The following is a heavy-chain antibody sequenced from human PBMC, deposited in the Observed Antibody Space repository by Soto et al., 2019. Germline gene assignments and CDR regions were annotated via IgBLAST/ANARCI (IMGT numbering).Heavy chain of an antibody. CDR1: GGYISSYC. CDR3: ARGGIGLFDY. CDR2: IYYSGST. V-gene: IGHV4-59*01. D-gene: IGHD3-10*01. Sequence: SETLSVTCTVAGGYISSYCWSWIRQPPGKGLEWIGYIYYSGSTNYNPSLKSRVTISVDTSKNQFSLKLSSVTAADTAVYYCARGGIGLFDYWGQGTLVTVPQ. J-gene: IGHJ4*02.